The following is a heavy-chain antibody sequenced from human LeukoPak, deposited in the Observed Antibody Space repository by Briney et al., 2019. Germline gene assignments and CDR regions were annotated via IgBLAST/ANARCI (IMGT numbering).Heavy chain of an antibody. Sequence: SETLSLTCTVSGYSISSGYYWGWIRPPPGKGLEWIGSIYHSGSTYYNPSLKSRVTMSLDTSRSQFSLKLSSVSAADTAVYYCAAWELLLEAFDIWGQGTMVTVSS. J-gene: IGHJ3*02. CDR2: IYHSGST. V-gene: IGHV4-38-2*02. CDR1: GYSISSGYY. D-gene: IGHD1-26*01. CDR3: AAWELLLEAFDI.